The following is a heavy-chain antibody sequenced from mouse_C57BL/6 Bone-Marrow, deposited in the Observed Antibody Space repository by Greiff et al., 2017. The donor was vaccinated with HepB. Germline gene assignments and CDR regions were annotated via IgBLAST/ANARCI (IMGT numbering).Heavy chain of an antibody. CDR2: IDPEDGDT. CDR1: GFNIKDYY. J-gene: IGHJ4*01. V-gene: IGHV14-1*01. CDR3: TTVVITTVVDAMDY. Sequence: VQLQQSGAELVRPGASVKLSCTASGFNIKDYYMHWVKQRPEQGLEWIGRIDPEDGDTEYAPKFQGKATMTADTSSNTAYLPLSSLTSEDTAVYYCTTVVITTVVDAMDYWGQGTSVTVSS. D-gene: IGHD1-1*01.